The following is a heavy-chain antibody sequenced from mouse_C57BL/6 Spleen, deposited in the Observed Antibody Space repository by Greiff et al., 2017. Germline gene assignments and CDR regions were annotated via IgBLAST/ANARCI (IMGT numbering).Heavy chain of an antibody. CDR1: GYTFTSYW. Sequence: QVQLQQPGAELVRPGSSVKLSCKASGYTFTSYWMDWVKQRPGQGLEWIGNIYPSDSETHYNQKFKDKATLTVDKSSSTAYMQLSSLTSEDSAVYYCASYDGYFMFAYWAKGLWSLSLQ. CDR2: IYPSDSET. J-gene: IGHJ3*01. V-gene: IGHV1-61*01. CDR3: ASYDGYFMFAY. D-gene: IGHD2-3*01.